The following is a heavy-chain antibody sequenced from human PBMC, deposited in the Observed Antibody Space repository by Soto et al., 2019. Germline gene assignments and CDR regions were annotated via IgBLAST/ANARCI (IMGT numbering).Heavy chain of an antibody. V-gene: IGHV1-69*12. D-gene: IGHD2-2*01. Sequence: QVQLVQSGAEVKKPGSSVKVSCKASGGTFSSYAISWVRQAPGQGLEWMGGIIPIFGTANYAQKFQGRVTITADESTSTAYMELSSLRSEDTAVYYCARDPPEPSAARVDAFDIWGQGTMVTVSS. CDR2: IIPIFGTA. J-gene: IGHJ3*02. CDR1: GGTFSSYA. CDR3: ARDPPEPSAARVDAFDI.